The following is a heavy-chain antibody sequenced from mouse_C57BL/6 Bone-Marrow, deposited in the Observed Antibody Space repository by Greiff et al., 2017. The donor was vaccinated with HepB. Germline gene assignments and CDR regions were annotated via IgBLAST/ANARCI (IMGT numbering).Heavy chain of an antibody. V-gene: IGHV5-17*01. J-gene: IGHJ3*01. Sequence: DVMLVESGGGLVKPGGSLKLSCAASGFTFSDYGMHWVRQAPEKGLEWVAYISSGSSTIYYADTVKGRFTISRDNAKNTLFLQMTSLRSEDTAMYYCARDYYGSSPLFAYWGQGTLVTVSA. CDR1: GFTFSDYG. D-gene: IGHD1-1*01. CDR2: ISSGSSTI. CDR3: ARDYYGSSPLFAY.